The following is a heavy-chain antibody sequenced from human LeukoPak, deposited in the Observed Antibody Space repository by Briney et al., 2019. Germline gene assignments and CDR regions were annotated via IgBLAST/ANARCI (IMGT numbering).Heavy chain of an antibody. J-gene: IGHJ4*02. Sequence: GGSLRLSCAASGFTFSSYAMSWVRQAPGKGLEWVSAISGSGGSTYYADSVKGRFTISRDNSKNTLYLQMNSLRAEDTAVYYCAKDGTYCSGGSCCSVHGGQGTLVTVSS. V-gene: IGHV3-23*01. D-gene: IGHD2-15*01. CDR1: GFTFSSYA. CDR2: ISGSGGST. CDR3: AKDGTYCSGGSCCSVH.